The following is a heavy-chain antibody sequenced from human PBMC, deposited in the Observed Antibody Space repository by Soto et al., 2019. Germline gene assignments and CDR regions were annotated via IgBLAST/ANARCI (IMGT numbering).Heavy chain of an antibody. D-gene: IGHD2-15*01. Sequence: ASETLSLTCTVSGSTFSINADSWYLSWLRQPPGTGLEWIVIIHNGGNTCYNPPFKSRVTISADTSKNQFSLNLNTVTAADTAVYYCVKGSLLVAQTWGQGILVTVSS. J-gene: IGHJ4*02. CDR1: GSTFSINADS. V-gene: IGHV4-39*01. CDR2: IHNGGNT. CDR3: VKGSLLVAQT.